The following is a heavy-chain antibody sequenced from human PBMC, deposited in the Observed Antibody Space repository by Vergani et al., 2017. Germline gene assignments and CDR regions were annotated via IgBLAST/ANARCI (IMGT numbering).Heavy chain of an antibody. CDR3: ARHYVDIVAPFDY. CDR2: INHSGST. CDR1: GGSFSGYY. V-gene: IGHV4-34*01. D-gene: IGHD5-12*01. J-gene: IGHJ4*02. Sequence: QVQLQQWGAGLLKPSETLSLTCAVYGGSFSGYYWSWIRQPPGKGLEWIGEINHSGSTNYNPSLKSRVTISVDTSKNQFSLKLSSATAADTAVYYCARHYVDIVAPFDYWGQGTLVTVSS.